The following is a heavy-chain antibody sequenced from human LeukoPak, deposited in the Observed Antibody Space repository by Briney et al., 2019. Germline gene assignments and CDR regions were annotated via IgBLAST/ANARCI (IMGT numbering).Heavy chain of an antibody. D-gene: IGHD3-3*01. CDR1: GGSFSGYY. J-gene: IGHJ4*02. Sequence: SETLSLTCAVYGGSFSGYYWSWIRQPPGKGLEWIGEINHSGSTNYNPSLKSRVTISVDTSKNQFSLKLSSVTAADTAVYYCASGTIFGVVILWGQGTLVTVSS. V-gene: IGHV4-34*01. CDR3: ASGTIFGVVIL. CDR2: INHSGST.